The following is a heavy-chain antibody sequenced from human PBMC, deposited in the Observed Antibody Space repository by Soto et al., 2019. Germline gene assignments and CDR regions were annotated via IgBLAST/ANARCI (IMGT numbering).Heavy chain of an antibody. CDR2: IYSGGST. V-gene: IGHV3-66*01. CDR3: ARGDVRYCSSTSCPDAFDI. J-gene: IGHJ3*02. D-gene: IGHD2-2*01. CDR1: GFTVSSNY. Sequence: GRSLRLSCAASGFTVSSNYMSWVRQAPGKGLEWVSVIYSGGSTYYADSVKGRFTISRDNSKNTLYLQMNSLRAEDTAVYYCARGDVRYCSSTSCPDAFDIWGQGTMVTVSS.